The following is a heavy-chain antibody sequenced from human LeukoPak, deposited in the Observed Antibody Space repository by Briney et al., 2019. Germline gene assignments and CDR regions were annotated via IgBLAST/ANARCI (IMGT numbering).Heavy chain of an antibody. CDR3: ATNLIGAGEYFQQ. J-gene: IGHJ1*01. CDR2: ISSGGDIM. Sequence: GGSLRLSCAASGLWFSDYYVSWIRQAPGKGLQWVSYISSGGDIMHYADSVKGRFTSSRDNAKNSGYLEMNSLGAADTAVYYCATNLIGAGEYFQQWGQGTLVTVSS. CDR1: GLWFSDYY. V-gene: IGHV3-11*01. D-gene: IGHD2/OR15-2a*01.